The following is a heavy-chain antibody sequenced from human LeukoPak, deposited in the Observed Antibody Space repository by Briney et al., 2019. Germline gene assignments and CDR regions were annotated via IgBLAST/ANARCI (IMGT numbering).Heavy chain of an antibody. CDR3: AKDGGAYSYGKYHFDY. CDR1: GFTFSSYA. J-gene: IGHJ4*02. Sequence: GGALRLSCAASGFTFSSYAMTWVRQVPGKGLDWGSGTSASGGSTYYADSVKGRFTISRDNSKNTLFLQMNSLRAGDTAVYYCAKDGGAYSYGKYHFDYWGQGTLVTVSS. V-gene: IGHV3-23*01. CDR2: TSASGGST. D-gene: IGHD5-18*01.